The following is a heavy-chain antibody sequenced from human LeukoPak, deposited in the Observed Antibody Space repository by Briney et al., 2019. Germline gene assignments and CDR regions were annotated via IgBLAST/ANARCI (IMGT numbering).Heavy chain of an antibody. Sequence: GGSLRLSCAASGFTFSSYSMNWVRQAPGKGLEWVSSISSSSSYIYYADSVKGRFTISRDNAKNSLYLQMNSLRAEDTAVYYCARVSPWTTNSPLVDYWGQGTLVTVSS. V-gene: IGHV3-21*01. CDR3: ARVSPWTTNSPLVDY. CDR2: ISSSSSYI. D-gene: IGHD4-17*01. CDR1: GFTFSSYS. J-gene: IGHJ4*02.